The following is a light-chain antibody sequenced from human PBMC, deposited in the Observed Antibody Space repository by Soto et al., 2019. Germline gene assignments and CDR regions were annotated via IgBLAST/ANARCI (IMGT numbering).Light chain of an antibody. CDR2: NND. J-gene: IGLJ2*01. CDR1: SSNIGTNT. Sequence: QSVLTQPPSASGTPGQRVTISCSGSSSNIGTNTVNWYQQLPGTAPRLLIYNNDHRPSGVPDRFSGSKSGTSASLAISGLQSEDETDYYCAAWDDSRNAVVFGGGTQLTVL. V-gene: IGLV1-44*01. CDR3: AAWDDSRNAVV.